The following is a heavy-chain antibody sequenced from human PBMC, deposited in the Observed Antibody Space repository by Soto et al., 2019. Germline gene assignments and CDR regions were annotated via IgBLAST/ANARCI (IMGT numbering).Heavy chain of an antibody. D-gene: IGHD6-19*01. V-gene: IGHV1-2*04. Sequence: ASVKVSCKASGYTFTGYYMHWVRQAPGQGLEWMGWINPNSGGTNYAQKFQGWVTMTRDTSISTAYMELSRLRSDDTAVYYCARGHIAVPPYYYGMDVWGQGTTVTVS. CDR1: GYTFTGYY. J-gene: IGHJ6*02. CDR2: INPNSGGT. CDR3: ARGHIAVPPYYYGMDV.